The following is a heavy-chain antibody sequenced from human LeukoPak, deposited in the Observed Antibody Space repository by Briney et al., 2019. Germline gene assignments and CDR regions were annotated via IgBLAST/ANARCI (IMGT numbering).Heavy chain of an antibody. D-gene: IGHD2-2*01. V-gene: IGHV1-8*01. CDR2: MNPNSGKT. CDR3: ARGYIVVVPAALWRYYYYGMDV. Sequence: ASVKVSCKASGYTFTSYDINWVRQATGQGLEWMGWMNPNSGKTGYAQKFQGRVTMTRNTSISTAYMELSSLRSEDTAVYYCARGYIVVVPAALWRYYYYGMDVWGQGTTVTVSS. J-gene: IGHJ6*02. CDR1: GYTFTSYD.